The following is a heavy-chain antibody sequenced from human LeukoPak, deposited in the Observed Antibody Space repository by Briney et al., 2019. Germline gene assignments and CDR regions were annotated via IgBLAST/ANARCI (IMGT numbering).Heavy chain of an antibody. Sequence: PGGSLRLSCTVSGFTFSIFEMNWVRQAPGKGLEWVAYITNSGSTIDCADSVKGRFTISRDNARNSLYLQMSSLRAEDTAVYYCVRGGGPSYKYNAFDIWGQGTMVTVSS. CDR2: ITNSGSTI. D-gene: IGHD2-15*01. J-gene: IGHJ3*02. CDR3: VRGGGPSYKYNAFDI. V-gene: IGHV3-48*03. CDR1: GFTFSIFE.